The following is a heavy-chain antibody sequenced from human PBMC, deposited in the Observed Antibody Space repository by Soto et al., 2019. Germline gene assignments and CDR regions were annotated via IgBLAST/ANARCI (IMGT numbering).Heavy chain of an antibody. CDR1: GGSISSYY. CDR2: IYYSGST. CDR3: ARNMVRGVIRTIYGMDV. J-gene: IGHJ6*02. D-gene: IGHD3-10*01. V-gene: IGHV4-59*01. Sequence: SETLSLTCTVSGGSISSYYWSWIRQPPGKGLEWIGYIYYSGSTNYNPSLKSRLTISVDTSKNQFSLKLSSVTAADTAVYYCARNMVRGVIRTIYGMDVWGQGTTVTVSS.